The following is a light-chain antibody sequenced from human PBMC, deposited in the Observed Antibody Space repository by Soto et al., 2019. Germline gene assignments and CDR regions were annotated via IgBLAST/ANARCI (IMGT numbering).Light chain of an antibody. CDR3: QQYNNWPPLT. CDR1: QSVSSN. Sequence: EIVLTQSPATLSVSPGERATLSCRASQSVSSNLACYQKKPGQAPRLLIYGAYTRATGIPARFSGSGSGTEFTLTISSLQSEDFAVYYCQQYNNWPPLTFGGGTKVEIK. J-gene: IGKJ4*01. CDR2: GAY. V-gene: IGKV3-15*01.